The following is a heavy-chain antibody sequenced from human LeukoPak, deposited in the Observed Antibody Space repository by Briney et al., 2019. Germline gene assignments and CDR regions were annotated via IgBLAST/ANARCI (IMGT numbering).Heavy chain of an antibody. CDR2: IKQDGSEK. CDR3: ASSTVAGKGDWFDP. V-gene: IGHV3-7*01. D-gene: IGHD6-19*01. CDR1: GFIFSSSW. J-gene: IGHJ5*02. Sequence: GGSLRLSCAASGFIFSSSWMSWVRQAPGKGLEWVANIKQDGSEKYYVDSVKGRFTISRDNAKNSLYLQMNSLRAEDTAVYYCASSTVAGKGDWFDPWGQGTLVTVSP.